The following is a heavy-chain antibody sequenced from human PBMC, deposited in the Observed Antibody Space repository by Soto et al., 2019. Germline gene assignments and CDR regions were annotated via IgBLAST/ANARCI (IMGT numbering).Heavy chain of an antibody. CDR2: ITGGGDGT. J-gene: IGHJ4*02. V-gene: IGHV3-23*01. CDR1: GFTFSSSA. CDR3: AKGDLD. Sequence: EVQLLDSGGGLVQPGGSLRLSCAAYGFTFSSSAMSWVRQAPGKGLEWVSAITGGGDGTYYADSVKGRFTISRDNSKNTLFLQMNSLRAEDTAVYYCAKGDLDWGQGTLVTVSS.